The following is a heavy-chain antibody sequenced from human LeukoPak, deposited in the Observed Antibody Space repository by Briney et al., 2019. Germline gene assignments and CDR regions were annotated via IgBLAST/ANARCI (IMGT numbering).Heavy chain of an antibody. J-gene: IGHJ4*02. Sequence: PGGSLRLSCAASGFTVSSNYMSWVRQAPGKGLEWVSVIYSGGSTYYADSVKGRLTISRYNSKNTLYLQMNSLRAEDTAVYYCVRGDYGDYTLFDYWGQGTLVTVSS. CDR2: IYSGGST. CDR1: GFTVSSNY. D-gene: IGHD4-17*01. V-gene: IGHV3-53*01. CDR3: VRGDYGDYTLFDY.